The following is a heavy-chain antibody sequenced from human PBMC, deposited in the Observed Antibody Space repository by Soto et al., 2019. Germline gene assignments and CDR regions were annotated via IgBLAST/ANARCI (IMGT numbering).Heavy chain of an antibody. D-gene: IGHD2-2*01. CDR1: GFTVSSNY. J-gene: IGHJ6*02. CDR2: IYSGGST. CDR3: ALGYCISTSCYLGDYGMDV. Sequence: GGSLRLSCAASGFTVSSNYMSWVRQTPGKGLERVSVIYSGGSTYYAYSVKGRFTISRDNSKNTLYLQMNSLRAEDTAVYYCALGYCISTSCYLGDYGMDVWGQGTTVTVSS. V-gene: IGHV3-66*01.